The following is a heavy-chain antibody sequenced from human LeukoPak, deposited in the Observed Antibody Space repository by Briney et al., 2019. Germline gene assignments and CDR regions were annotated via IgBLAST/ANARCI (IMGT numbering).Heavy chain of an antibody. J-gene: IGHJ4*02. V-gene: IGHV3-23*01. D-gene: IGHD6-19*01. CDR2: ISGNSITT. CDR3: AKDRTQGSGWYLIFDY. Sequence: QGGSLRLSCAASGFTYSIPAMSWVRQAPGKGLEWVATISGNSITTYYADSLKGRFTISRDASKNTLYLQMNSLRVEDTAVYFCAKDRTQGSGWYLIFDYWSQGTLVTVSS. CDR1: GFTYSIPA.